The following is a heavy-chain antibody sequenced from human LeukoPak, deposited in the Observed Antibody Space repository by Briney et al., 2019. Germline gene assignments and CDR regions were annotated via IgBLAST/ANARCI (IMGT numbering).Heavy chain of an antibody. CDR2: IYYSGST. J-gene: IGHJ6*02. D-gene: IGHD3-3*01. CDR1: GGSISSYY. Sequence: PSETLSLTCTVSGGSISSYYWSWIRQPPGKGLEWIGYIYYSGSTNYNPSLKSRVTISVDTSKNQFSLKLSSVTAADTAVYYCARDSFWSGRGGDYYYGMDVWGQGTTVTVSS. CDR3: ARDSFWSGRGGDYYYGMDV. V-gene: IGHV4-59*01.